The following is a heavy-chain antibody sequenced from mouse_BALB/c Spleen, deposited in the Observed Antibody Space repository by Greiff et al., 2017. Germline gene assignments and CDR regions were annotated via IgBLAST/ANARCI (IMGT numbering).Heavy chain of an antibody. CDR1: GYTFTDYE. CDR2: IDPETGGT. V-gene: IGHV1-15*01. J-gene: IGHJ2*01. CDR3: ARGYSDY. Sequence: VQLQQSGAELVRPGASVTLSCKASGYTFTDYEMHWVKQTPVHGLEWIGAIDPETGGTAYNQKFKGKATLTADKSSSTAYMELRSLTSEDSAVYYCARGYSDYWGQGTTLTVSA.